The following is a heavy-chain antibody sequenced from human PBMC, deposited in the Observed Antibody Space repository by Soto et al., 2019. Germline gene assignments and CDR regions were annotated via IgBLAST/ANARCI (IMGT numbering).Heavy chain of an antibody. CDR2: IWYDGSNK. V-gene: IGHV3-33*01. J-gene: IGHJ6*02. CDR1: GFTFSSYG. Sequence: GGSLRLSCAASGFTFSSYGMHWVRQAPGKGLEWVAVIWYDGSNKYYADSVKGRFTISRDNSKNTLYLQMNSLRAEGTAVYYCARDTMYSSSSDYYYYGMDVWGQGTTVTVSS. D-gene: IGHD6-6*01. CDR3: ARDTMYSSSSDYYYYGMDV.